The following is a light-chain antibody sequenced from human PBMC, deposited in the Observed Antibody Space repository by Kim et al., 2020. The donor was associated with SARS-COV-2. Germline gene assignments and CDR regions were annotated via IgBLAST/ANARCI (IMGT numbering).Light chain of an antibody. Sequence: QSALTQPPSASGSPGQSVTISCTGTSSDVGGYNYVSWYQQHPGKAPRLIIYGVSKRPSWVTRRFSGSKSGNTASLTVSGLQAEDEADYYCSSYAGANSVIFGGGTKLTV. CDR2: GVS. CDR1: SSDVGGYNY. J-gene: IGLJ2*01. V-gene: IGLV2-8*01. CDR3: SSYAGANSVI.